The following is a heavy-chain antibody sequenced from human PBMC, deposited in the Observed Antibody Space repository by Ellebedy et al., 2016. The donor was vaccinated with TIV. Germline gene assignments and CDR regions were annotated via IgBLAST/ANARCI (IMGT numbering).Heavy chain of an antibody. CDR3: ARGHMTTVTTKMVDDWFDP. CDR1: GFTVSSNS. CDR2: IYSGGTT. J-gene: IGHJ5*02. D-gene: IGHD4-17*01. Sequence: PGGSLRLSCAASGFTVSSNSMTRVRQVPGQGLAWVSVIYSGGTTYYADSVKGRFTISRDNSKNTLFLQMNSLRAEDTAVYYCARGHMTTVTTKMVDDWFDPWGQGTLVTVSS. V-gene: IGHV3-66*01.